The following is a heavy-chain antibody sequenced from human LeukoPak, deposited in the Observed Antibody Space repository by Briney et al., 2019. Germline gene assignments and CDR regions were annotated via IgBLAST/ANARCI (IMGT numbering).Heavy chain of an antibody. CDR1: GFTFSSHA. D-gene: IGHD2-21*02. CDR2: ISGSGYST. CDR3: AKGGSRGGDCYFDY. V-gene: IGHV3-23*01. Sequence: GGSLRLSCAASGFTFSSHAMSWVRQAPGKGLEWVSGISGSGYSTYYADSVKGRFTISRDISTNTLYVHLQMNSLRAEDTAVYYCAKGGSRGGDCYFDYWGQGTLVTVSS. J-gene: IGHJ4*02.